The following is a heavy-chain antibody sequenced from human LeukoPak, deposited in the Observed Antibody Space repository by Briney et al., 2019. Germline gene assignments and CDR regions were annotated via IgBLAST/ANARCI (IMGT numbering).Heavy chain of an antibody. J-gene: IGHJ4*02. D-gene: IGHD4-17*01. V-gene: IGHV3-48*02. CDR3: ARDNYADYVDVFDY. CDR2: IRSSSTTI. Sequence: GRSLRPSCAASRFTFSIFSMNWVRHAPGKGLEWVSYIRSSSTTIYYADSVKGQFTISRDNAKNSLYLQMNSLRDENTAVYYYARDNYADYVDVFDYWGPGALVTVSS. CDR1: RFTFSIFS.